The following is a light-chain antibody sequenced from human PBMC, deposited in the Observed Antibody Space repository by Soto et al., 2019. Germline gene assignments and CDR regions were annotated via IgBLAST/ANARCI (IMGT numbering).Light chain of an antibody. Sequence: IVLTQSPGTLSLSPGERTTLSCRASQSISRYLAWYQQKPGQGPRLLIYGASSRATGTPDRFSGSGSGTDFTLTISRLEPEDFAVYYCQQYGSSPRTFGQGTRLE. CDR2: GAS. J-gene: IGKJ5*01. CDR3: QQYGSSPRT. CDR1: QSISRY. V-gene: IGKV3-20*01.